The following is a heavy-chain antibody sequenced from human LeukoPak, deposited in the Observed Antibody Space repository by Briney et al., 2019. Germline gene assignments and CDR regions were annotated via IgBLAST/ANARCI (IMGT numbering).Heavy chain of an antibody. CDR1: GGSISSSSYY. CDR3: AGTMPGVSWFDP. CDR2: IYYSGST. V-gene: IGHV4-39*07. J-gene: IGHJ5*02. Sequence: SETLSLTCTVSGGSISSSSYYWGWIRQPPGKGLEWIGSIYYSGSTYYNPSLKSRVTISVDTSKNQFSLKLSSVTAADTAVYYCAGTMPGVSWFDPWGQGTLVTVSS. D-gene: IGHD3-10*02.